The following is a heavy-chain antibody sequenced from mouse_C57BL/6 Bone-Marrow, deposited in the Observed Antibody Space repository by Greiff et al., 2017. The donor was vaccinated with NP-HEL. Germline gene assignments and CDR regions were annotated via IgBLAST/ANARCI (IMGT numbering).Heavy chain of an antibody. D-gene: IGHD1-1*01. J-gene: IGHJ3*01. V-gene: IGHV5-17*01. CDR3: ASYSSGPIAY. Sequence: EVQVVESGGGLVKPGGSLKLTCAVSGFTFSDYGMHWVRQSPEKGLEWVAYISSGRSTIYYAATVKGRFTTYRDNAKDTLLLKMTRLRAEDTAMYDCASYSSGPIAYWGQGTLVTVSA. CDR1: GFTFSDYG. CDR2: ISSGRSTI.